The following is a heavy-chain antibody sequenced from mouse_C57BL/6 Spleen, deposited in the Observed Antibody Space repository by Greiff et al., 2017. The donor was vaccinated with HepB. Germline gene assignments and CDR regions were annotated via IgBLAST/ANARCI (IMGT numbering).Heavy chain of an antibody. D-gene: IGHD1-1*01. Sequence: EVQLQQSGPVLVKPGASVKMSCKASGYTFTDYYMNWVKQSHGKSLEWIGVINPYNGGTSYNQKFKGKATLTVDKSSSTAYMELNSLTSEDSAVYYCAREPLTTVVEGTELDYWGQGTTLTVSS. J-gene: IGHJ2*01. V-gene: IGHV1-19*01. CDR1: GYTFTDYY. CDR3: AREPLTTVVEGTELDY. CDR2: INPYNGGT.